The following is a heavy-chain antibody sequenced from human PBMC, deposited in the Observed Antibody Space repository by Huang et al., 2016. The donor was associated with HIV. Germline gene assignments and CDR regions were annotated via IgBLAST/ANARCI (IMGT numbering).Heavy chain of an antibody. D-gene: IGHD3-16*02. V-gene: IGHV3-15*01. J-gene: IGHJ4*02. CDR2: IKSKSDGGTT. CDR3: TTGPGELSLYLSGY. Sequence: EQLVGSGGGLVRPGGSLRLSCAASGLTVTNVWMGGCGQSRGKGLEWGGRIKSKSDGGTTDYAAPVKGRLTISREESKNTLYLQMNSLKSDDTGVYYCTTGPGELSLYLSGYWGQGTLVTVSS. CDR1: GLTVTNVW.